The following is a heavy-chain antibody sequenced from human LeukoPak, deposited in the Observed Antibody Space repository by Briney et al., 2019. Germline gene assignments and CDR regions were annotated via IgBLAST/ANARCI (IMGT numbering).Heavy chain of an antibody. CDR2: ISTTGSTI. V-gene: IGHV3-11*01. D-gene: IGHD5-12*01. CDR3: VRLKAAYPGYDIIDY. J-gene: IGHJ4*02. Sequence: GGSLRLSCAASGFTFSAYYMSWIRQAPGKGLEWVSYISTTGSTIKYADSVKGRFTISRDNAKNSLFLHMNSLRAEDTAVYYCVRLKAAYPGYDIIDYWGQGTLITVSP. CDR1: GFTFSAYY.